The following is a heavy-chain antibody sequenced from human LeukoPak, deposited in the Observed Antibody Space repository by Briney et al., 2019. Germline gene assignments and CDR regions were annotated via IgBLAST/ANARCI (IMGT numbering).Heavy chain of an antibody. V-gene: IGHV3-66*01. CDR3: TRPLSPVPN. CDR1: GFSVDNQY. Sequence: GGSLRLSCAVSGFSVDNQYLTWVRQAPGKGLEWVSLIYSGGATYYTDSVKGRFTISRDNSKNTLYLQMKSLRTDDTAVYFCTRPLSPVPNWGQGTLVTVSS. J-gene: IGHJ4*02. CDR2: IYSGGAT. D-gene: IGHD1-1*01.